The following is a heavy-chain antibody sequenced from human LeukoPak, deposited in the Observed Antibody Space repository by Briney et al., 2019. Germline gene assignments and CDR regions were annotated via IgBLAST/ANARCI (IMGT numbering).Heavy chain of an antibody. J-gene: IGHJ6*02. CDR1: GGTFSSYA. CDR2: IIPILGIT. Sequence: SVKVSCKASGGTFSSYAINWVRQAPGQGLEWMGRIIPILGITKYTQQFQGRVTITADKSTSTAYMELSSLRSEDTAVYYCARVGPFYFDSSGYSEYSYHGLDVWGQGTTVTVSS. CDR3: ARVGPFYFDSSGYSEYSYHGLDV. D-gene: IGHD3-22*01. V-gene: IGHV1-69*04.